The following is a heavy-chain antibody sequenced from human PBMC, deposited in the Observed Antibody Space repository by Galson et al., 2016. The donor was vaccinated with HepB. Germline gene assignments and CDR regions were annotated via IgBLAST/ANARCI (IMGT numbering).Heavy chain of an antibody. J-gene: IGHJ4*02. CDR1: AFTFTSSA. V-gene: IGHV1-58*02. CDR2: IVVGSGNT. D-gene: IGHD3-3*01. Sequence: SVKVSCKASAFTFTSSAIQWVRQARGQRLEWIGWIVVGSGNTNYAQKFQERVAITRDMSTSTAYMELSSLKSDDTAVYYCAADGHYDFLSGYPPAVDYWGQGTLVTVSS. CDR3: AADGHYDFLSGYPPAVDY.